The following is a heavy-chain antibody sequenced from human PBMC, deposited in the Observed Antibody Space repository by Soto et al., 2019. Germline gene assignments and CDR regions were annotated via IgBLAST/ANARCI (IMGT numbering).Heavy chain of an antibody. J-gene: IGHJ5*02. V-gene: IGHV3-66*01. Sequence: GGSLRLSCAASGFTVSSNYMSWVRQAPGKGLEWVSVIYSGGSTYYADSVKGRFTISRDNSKNTLYLQMKSLRAEDTAVYYCARENSPMTTVTPRFDPWGQGTLVTVS. CDR1: GFTVSSNY. CDR2: IYSGGST. D-gene: IGHD4-17*01. CDR3: ARENSPMTTVTPRFDP.